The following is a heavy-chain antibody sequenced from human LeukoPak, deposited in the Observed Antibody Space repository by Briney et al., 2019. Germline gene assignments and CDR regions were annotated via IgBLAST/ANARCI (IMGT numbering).Heavy chain of an antibody. CDR1: GGSISSYY. J-gene: IGHJ4*02. D-gene: IGHD5-18*01. CDR2: IYYSGST. V-gene: IGHV4-59*01. Sequence: PSETLSLTCTVSGGSISSYYWSWIRQPPGKGLEWIGYIYYSGSTNYNPSLKSRVTISVDTSKNQFSLKLSSVTAADTAVYYCARGPTAVVFDYWGQGTLVTVSS. CDR3: ARGPTAVVFDY.